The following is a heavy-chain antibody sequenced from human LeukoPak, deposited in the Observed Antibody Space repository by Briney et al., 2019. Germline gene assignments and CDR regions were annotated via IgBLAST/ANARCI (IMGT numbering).Heavy chain of an antibody. Sequence: GESLQISCKGSGSIFTSYWIGWVRQMPGKGLEWMGIIYPGDSDTRYSPSFQGQVTISADKSISTAYLQWSSLKASDTAMYYCARRVWDDWNYYMDVWGKGTTVTVSS. CDR1: GSIFTSYW. CDR2: IYPGDSDT. V-gene: IGHV5-51*01. CDR3: ARRVWDDWNYYMDV. J-gene: IGHJ6*03. D-gene: IGHD3-9*01.